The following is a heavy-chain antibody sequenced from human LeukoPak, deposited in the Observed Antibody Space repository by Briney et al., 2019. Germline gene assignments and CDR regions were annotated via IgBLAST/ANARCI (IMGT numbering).Heavy chain of an antibody. CDR2: VRITSYGGAT. CDR3: TRLRQDCSRNSCYYYFYYYYMDV. Sequence: PGRSLRLSCTASGFAFGDYAMSWFRQAPGKGLEWVGFVRITSYGGATDYSASVKGRFTISRDDPKSIAYLLMNSLKTEDTAVYYCTRLRQDCSRNSCYYYFYYYYMDVWGKGTTVTVSS. CDR1: GFAFGDYA. J-gene: IGHJ6*03. V-gene: IGHV3-49*03. D-gene: IGHD2-2*01.